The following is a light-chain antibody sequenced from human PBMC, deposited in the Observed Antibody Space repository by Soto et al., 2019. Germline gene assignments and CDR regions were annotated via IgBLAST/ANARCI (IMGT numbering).Light chain of an antibody. CDR3: SAYTVSRTYV. V-gene: IGLV2-14*03. CDR2: NAY. CDR1: SSDVGAYNF. Sequence: QSALTQPASVSGSPGQSITISCTGTSSDVGAYNFVSWHQQHPGKAPKLMIYNAYDRPSGISYRFSGSKSGNTASLTISGLQGEDEADYYCSAYTVSRTYVFGTGTKGTVL. J-gene: IGLJ1*01.